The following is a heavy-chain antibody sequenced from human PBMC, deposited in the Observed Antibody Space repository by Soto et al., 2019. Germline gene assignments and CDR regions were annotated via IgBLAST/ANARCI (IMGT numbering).Heavy chain of an antibody. J-gene: IGHJ6*03. D-gene: IGHD3-10*01. V-gene: IGHV3-23*01. CDR2: IPANGDDT. CDR3: LKETSFERGYMQX. Sequence: GGALRLSWSASGLTISSYGMSWVRQAPGKGVELVSTIPANGDDTYYADSVKGRFTISRENFKKTVNLQLDSLRADDTAVYYCLKETSFERGYMQXWGQGTTFTVP. CDR1: GLTISSYG.